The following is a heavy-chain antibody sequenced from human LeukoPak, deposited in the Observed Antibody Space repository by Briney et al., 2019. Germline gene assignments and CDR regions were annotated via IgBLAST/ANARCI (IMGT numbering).Heavy chain of an antibody. D-gene: IGHD6-13*01. CDR3: ARRPIAGLTGYYYYYMDV. V-gene: IGHV4-61*02. CDR1: GGSISSGSYY. J-gene: IGHJ6*03. CDR2: IYTSGST. Sequence: SETLSLTCTVSGGSISSGSYYWGWIRQPAGKGLEWIGRIYTSGSTNYNPSLKSRVTISVDTSKNQFSLKLSSVTAADTAVYYCARRPIAGLTGYYYYYMDVWGKGTTVTVSS.